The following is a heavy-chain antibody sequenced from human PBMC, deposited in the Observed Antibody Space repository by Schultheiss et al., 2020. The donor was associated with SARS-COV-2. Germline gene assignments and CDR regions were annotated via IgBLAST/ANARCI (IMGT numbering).Heavy chain of an antibody. Sequence: SETLSLTCTVSGGSISSGGYYWSWIRQHPGKGLEWIGYIYYSGSTYYNPSLKSRVTISVDTSKNQFSLKLSSVTAADTAVYYCARHPYQQLAFDYWGQGTLVTVAS. J-gene: IGHJ4*02. D-gene: IGHD6-13*01. CDR1: GGSISSGGYY. V-gene: IGHV4-31*03. CDR3: ARHPYQQLAFDY. CDR2: IYYSGST.